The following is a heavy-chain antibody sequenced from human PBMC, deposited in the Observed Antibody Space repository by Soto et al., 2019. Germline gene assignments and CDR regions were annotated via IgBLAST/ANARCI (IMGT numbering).Heavy chain of an antibody. D-gene: IGHD4-17*01. CDR2: ISYDGSNK. V-gene: IGHV3-30-3*01. J-gene: IGHJ4*02. CDR3: ARDKEGDSGDYEGDY. CDR1: GFTFSSYA. Sequence: QVQLVESGGGVVQPGRSLRLSCAASGFTFSSYAMHWVRQAPGKGLERVAVISYDGSNKYYADSVKGRFTSSRDNSKTPHYLEMNSLRAEDTAVYYCARDKEGDSGDYEGDYWGQGTLVTVSS.